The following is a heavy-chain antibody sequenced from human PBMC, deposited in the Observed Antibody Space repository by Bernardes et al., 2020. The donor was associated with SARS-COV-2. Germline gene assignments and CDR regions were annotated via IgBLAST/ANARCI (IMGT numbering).Heavy chain of an antibody. D-gene: IGHD3-3*01. V-gene: IGHV4-31*03. Sequence: LSLTCTVSGGSISSGGYYWSWIRQHPGKGLEWIGYIYYSGSTYYNPSLKSRVTISVDTSKNQFSLKLSSVTAADTAVYYCARALRITIFGVVSNFDYWGQGTRVTVSS. J-gene: IGHJ4*02. CDR2: IYYSGST. CDR1: GGSISSGGYY. CDR3: ARALRITIFGVVSNFDY.